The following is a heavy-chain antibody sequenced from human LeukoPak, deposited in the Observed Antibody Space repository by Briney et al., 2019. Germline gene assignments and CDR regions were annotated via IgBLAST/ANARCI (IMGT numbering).Heavy chain of an antibody. V-gene: IGHV3-7*01. J-gene: IGHJ4*02. CDR3: ATAYFYATAD. CDR2: IKPDGSEK. CDR1: GFTFSSYW. Sequence: GGSLRLSCAASGFTFSSYWMSWVRQAPGKGLEWVANIKPDGSEKYYVDSVKGRFTMSRDNAKNSLYLQMNSLRAEDTAVYYCATAYFYATADWGQGTLVTVSS. D-gene: IGHD3-10*01.